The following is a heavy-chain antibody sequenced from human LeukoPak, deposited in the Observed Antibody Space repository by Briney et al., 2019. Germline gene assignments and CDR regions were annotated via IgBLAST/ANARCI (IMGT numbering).Heavy chain of an antibody. J-gene: IGHJ4*02. D-gene: IGHD1-26*01. Sequence: GGSLRLSCAASGFPFNAYWMTWVRQAPGKGLEWVANIRQDGDTKYYVGSVKGRFTISRDNAKNSLYLQMDSLRAEDTAVYYCVSSGSYRFDYWGQGTLVTVSS. V-gene: IGHV3-7*03. CDR2: IRQDGDTK. CDR3: VSSGSYRFDY. CDR1: GFPFNAYW.